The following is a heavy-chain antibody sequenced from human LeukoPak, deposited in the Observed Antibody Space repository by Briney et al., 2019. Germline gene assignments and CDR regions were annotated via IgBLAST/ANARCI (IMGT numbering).Heavy chain of an antibody. CDR3: ATSYYDFDY. Sequence: GGSLRLSCAASGFRFDDYAMHWVRQAPGKGLEWVSGINWNSGSIGYADSVKGRFTISRDNSKNTLYLQMNSLRAEDTAVYYCATSYYDFDYWGQGTLVTVSS. D-gene: IGHD3-9*01. CDR1: GFRFDDYA. V-gene: IGHV3-9*01. CDR2: INWNSGSI. J-gene: IGHJ4*02.